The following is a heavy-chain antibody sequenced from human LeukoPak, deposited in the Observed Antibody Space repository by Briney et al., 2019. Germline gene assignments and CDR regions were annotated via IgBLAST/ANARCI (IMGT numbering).Heavy chain of an antibody. Sequence: GGSLRLSCAASGFTFSSYAMSWARQAPGKGLEWVSAISGSGGSTYYADSVKGRFTISRDNSRSTLYLQMNSLRAEDTAVYFCARVAYYRVTADQITDASDVWGHGTVVTVSS. V-gene: IGHV3-23*01. CDR1: GFTFSSYA. CDR3: ARVAYYRVTADQITDASDV. D-gene: IGHD2-21*02. J-gene: IGHJ3*01. CDR2: ISGSGGST.